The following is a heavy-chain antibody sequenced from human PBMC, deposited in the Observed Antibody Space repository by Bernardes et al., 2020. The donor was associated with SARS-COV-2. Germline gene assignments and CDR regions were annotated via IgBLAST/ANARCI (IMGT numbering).Heavy chain of an antibody. CDR2: INPNSGGT. CDR1: GYTFTGYY. D-gene: IGHD2-2*02. Sequence: ASVKVSCKASGYTFTGYYMHWVRQAPGQGLEWMGWINPNSGGTNYAQKFQGRVTMTRDTSISTAYMELSSLRSDDTAVYYCARWKATVVPASIGGVWFDPWGQGTLVTVSS. CDR3: ARWKATVVPASIGGVWFDP. V-gene: IGHV1-2*02. J-gene: IGHJ5*02.